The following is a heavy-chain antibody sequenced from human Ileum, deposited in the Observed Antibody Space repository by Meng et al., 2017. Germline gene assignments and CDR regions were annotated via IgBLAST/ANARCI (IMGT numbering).Heavy chain of an antibody. J-gene: IGHJ4*02. V-gene: IGHV3-74*01. CDR2: INSDGRNN. CDR3: ATGVSGYFNY. D-gene: IGHD3-3*01. CDR1: GFTFSSYW. Sequence: VLPVHSGRDYIQHGGYVRLHCEDYGFTFSSYWMLWVRPAQGMGRVWCSRINSDGRNNNYADYLKGRFTISRYNTKNTLYLQMNSLNDEDTALYSCATGVSGYFNYWGQGTLVTVSS.